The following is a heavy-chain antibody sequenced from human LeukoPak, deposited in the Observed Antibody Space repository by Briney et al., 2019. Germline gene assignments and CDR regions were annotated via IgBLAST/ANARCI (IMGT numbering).Heavy chain of an antibody. V-gene: IGHV4-61*02. D-gene: IGHD2-2*01. Sequence: SETLSLTCTVSGGSLSSGTYYWSWIRQPAGKGLVWIGPVYTSGSNDYHPSLKSRVPMSVDTSKNQISLKLSPVTAADTAVYYCATSPHCSSTSCYRVWGKGTTVTVSS. J-gene: IGHJ6*04. CDR1: GGSLSSGTYY. CDR3: ATSPHCSSTSCYRV. CDR2: VYTSGSN.